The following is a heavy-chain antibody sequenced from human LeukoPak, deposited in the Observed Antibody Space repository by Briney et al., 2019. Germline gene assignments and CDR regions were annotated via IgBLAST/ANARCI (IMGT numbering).Heavy chain of an antibody. CDR3: AKGGYSGYAYYYYYYGMDV. CDR2: ISYDGSNK. J-gene: IGHJ6*02. Sequence: GGSLRLSCAASGFTFSSYGMHWVRQAPGKGLEWVAVISYDGSNKYYADSVKGRFTISRDNSKNTLYLQMNSLRAEDTAVYYCAKGGYSGYAYYYYYYGMDVWGQGTTVTVSS. V-gene: IGHV3-30*18. CDR1: GFTFSSYG. D-gene: IGHD5-12*01.